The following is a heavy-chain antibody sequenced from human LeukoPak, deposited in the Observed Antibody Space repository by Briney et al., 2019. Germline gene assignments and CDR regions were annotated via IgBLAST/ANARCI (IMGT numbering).Heavy chain of an antibody. CDR1: GFTLSSYA. J-gene: IGHJ4*02. CDR3: AKASYDILTGYYKVYYFDY. V-gene: IGHV3-7*03. D-gene: IGHD3-9*01. CDR2: IKQDGSEK. Sequence: GGSLRLSCAASGFTLSSYAMSWVRQAPGKGLEWVANIKQDGSEKYYVDSVKGRFTISRDNAKNSLYLQMNSLRAEDTAVYYCAKASYDILTGYYKVYYFDYWGQGTLVTVSS.